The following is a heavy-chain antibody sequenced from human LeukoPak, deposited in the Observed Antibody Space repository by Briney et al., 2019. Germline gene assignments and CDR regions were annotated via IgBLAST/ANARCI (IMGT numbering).Heavy chain of an antibody. D-gene: IGHD3-22*01. CDR2: IIPIFGTA. V-gene: IGHV1-69*05. CDR3: ARVSSYYDSSGYYYLPSDY. CDR1: GGTFSSYA. Sequence: GASVKVSCKASGGTFSSYAISWVRRAPGQGLEWMGGIIPIFGTANYAQKFQGRVTITTDESTSTAYMELSSLRSEDTAVYYCARVSSYYDSSGYYYLPSDYWGQGTLVTVSS. J-gene: IGHJ4*02.